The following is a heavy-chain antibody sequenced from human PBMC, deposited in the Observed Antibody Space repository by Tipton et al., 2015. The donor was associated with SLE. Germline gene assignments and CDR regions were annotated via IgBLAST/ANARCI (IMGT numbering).Heavy chain of an antibody. Sequence: TLSLTCTVSGGSISSYYWSWIRQPPGKGLEWIGYIYYSGSTNYNPSPKSRVTISADTSKNQFSLKLSSVTAADTAVYYCARVRGRGYFQHWGQGTLVTVSS. D-gene: IGHD3-10*01. V-gene: IGHV4-59*01. J-gene: IGHJ1*01. CDR1: GGSISSYY. CDR3: ARVRGRGYFQH. CDR2: IYYSGST.